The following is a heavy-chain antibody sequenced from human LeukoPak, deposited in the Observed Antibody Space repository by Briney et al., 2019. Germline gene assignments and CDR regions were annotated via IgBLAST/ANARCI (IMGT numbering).Heavy chain of an antibody. CDR2: ISSSSSYI. CDR1: GFTFSSYS. CDR3: ARDHSSSWYLFGY. Sequence: GGSLRLSCAASGFTFSSYSMNWVRQAPGKGLEWVSSISSSSSYIYYADSVKGRFTISRDNAKNSLYLQMNSLRAEATAVYYCARDHSSSWYLFGYWGQGTLVTVSS. J-gene: IGHJ4*02. V-gene: IGHV3-21*01. D-gene: IGHD6-13*01.